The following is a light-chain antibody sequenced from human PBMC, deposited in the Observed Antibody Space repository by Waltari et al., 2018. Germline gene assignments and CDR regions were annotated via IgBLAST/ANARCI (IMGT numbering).Light chain of an antibody. CDR1: SSDVGGHDY. CDR3: CAYAGSYFMV. CDR2: DVS. J-gene: IGLJ3*02. V-gene: IGLV2-11*01. Sequence: QSALTQPRSVSGSPGQSVTISCTGTSSDVGGHDYVSWYQQYPGKGPKLMFYDVSTRPSVFPYRFSASKSGNTPSLTISGLQPEDEADYYCCAYAGSYFMVFGGGTRLTVL.